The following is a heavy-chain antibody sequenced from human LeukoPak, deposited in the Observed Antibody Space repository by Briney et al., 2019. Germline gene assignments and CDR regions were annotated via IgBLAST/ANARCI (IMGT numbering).Heavy chain of an antibody. J-gene: IGHJ4*02. CDR2: IDPNSGGT. D-gene: IGHD2-15*01. V-gene: IGHV1-2*02. CDR3: ARTAYLAAYFDY. Sequence: GASVKVSCKASGYTFTGYYMHWVRQAPGQGLEWMGWIDPNSGGTNYAQKFQGRVTMTRDTSITTAYMELSSLRSDDTAVFYCARTAYLAAYFDYWGQGTLVTVSS. CDR1: GYTFTGYY.